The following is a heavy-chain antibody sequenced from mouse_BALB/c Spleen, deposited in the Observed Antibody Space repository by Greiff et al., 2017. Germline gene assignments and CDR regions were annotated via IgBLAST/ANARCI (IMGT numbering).Heavy chain of an antibody. CDR1: GYTFTSYY. Sequence: QVQLQQSGPELVKPGASVRISCKASGYTFTSYYIHWVKQRPGQGLEWIGWIYPGNVNTKYNEKFKGKATLTADKSSSTAYMQLSSLTSEDSAVYFCARERDGNYFDYWGQGTTLTVSS. V-gene: IGHV1S56*01. CDR3: ARERDGNYFDY. D-gene: IGHD2-1*01. CDR2: IYPGNVNT. J-gene: IGHJ2*01.